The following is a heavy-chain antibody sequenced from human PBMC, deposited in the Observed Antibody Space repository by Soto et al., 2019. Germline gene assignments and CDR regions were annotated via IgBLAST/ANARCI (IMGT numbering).Heavy chain of an antibody. CDR3: AREELLWFGEFSYMDV. Sequence: GGSLRLSCAASGFTFSSYSMNWVRQAPGKGLEWVSSISSSSSYIYYADSVKGRFTISRDNAKNSLYLQMNSLRAEDTAVYYCAREELLWFGEFSYMDVWGKGTTVTVSS. CDR2: ISSSSSYI. J-gene: IGHJ6*03. V-gene: IGHV3-21*01. D-gene: IGHD3-10*01. CDR1: GFTFSSYS.